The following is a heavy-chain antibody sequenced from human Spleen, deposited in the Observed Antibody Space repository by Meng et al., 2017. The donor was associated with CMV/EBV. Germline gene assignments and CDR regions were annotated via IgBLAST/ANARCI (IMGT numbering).Heavy chain of an antibody. D-gene: IGHD2-2*01. CDR3: ARPVVPAAIFPGMDV. J-gene: IGHJ6*02. Sequence: GESLKISCAASGFTFSSYSMNWVRQAPGKGLEWVSSISSSSSSYIYYADSVKGRFTISRDNAKNSLYLQMNSLRAEDTAVYYCARPVVPAAIFPGMDVWGQGTTVTVSS. V-gene: IGHV3-21*01. CDR1: GFTFSSYS. CDR2: ISSSSSSYI.